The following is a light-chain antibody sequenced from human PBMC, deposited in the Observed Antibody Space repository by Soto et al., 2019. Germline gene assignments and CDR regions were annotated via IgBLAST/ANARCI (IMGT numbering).Light chain of an antibody. CDR1: QSVSSN. CDR2: GAS. CDR3: QQYDNWPFS. V-gene: IGKV3-15*01. Sequence: EIVMTQSPATLSVSPGERATLSCRASQSVSSNLAWYQQKPGQAPRLLMFGASTRATDIPARFSSTVSGTEFTLTISSLQSGDFAVYYCQQYDNWPFSFGPWTKVDIK. J-gene: IGKJ3*01.